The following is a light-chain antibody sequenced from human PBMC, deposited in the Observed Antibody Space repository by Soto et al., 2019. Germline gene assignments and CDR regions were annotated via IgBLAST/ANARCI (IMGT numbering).Light chain of an antibody. CDR2: DVS. V-gene: IGLV2-11*01. CDR1: SSDVGGYNY. Sequence: ALTQPRSVSGSPGQSVTISCTGTSSDVGGYNYVSWYQQHPGKAPKLMIYDVSKRPSGVPDRFSGSKSGNTASLTISGLQAEDEADYYCCSYAGSYTPVVFGGGTKVTVL. J-gene: IGLJ2*01. CDR3: CSYAGSYTPVV.